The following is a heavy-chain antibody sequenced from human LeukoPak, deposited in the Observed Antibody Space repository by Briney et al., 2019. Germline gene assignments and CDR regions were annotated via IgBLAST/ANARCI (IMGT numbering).Heavy chain of an antibody. Sequence: PGGSLRLSCAASGFTFSSYAMSWVRQAPGKGLEWVSAISGSGGSTYYADSGKGRFTISRDNSKNTLYLQMNSLRAEDTAVYYCAKGTRVGYYGMDVWGQGTTVTVSS. CDR2: ISGSGGST. CDR3: AKGTRVGYYGMDV. V-gene: IGHV3-23*01. J-gene: IGHJ6*02. CDR1: GFTFSSYA.